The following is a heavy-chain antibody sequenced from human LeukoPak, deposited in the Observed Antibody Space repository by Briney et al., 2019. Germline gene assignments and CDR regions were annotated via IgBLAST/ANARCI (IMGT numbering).Heavy chain of an antibody. CDR1: GFTFSSYA. V-gene: IGHV3-23*01. D-gene: IGHD3-10*01. Sequence: GGSLRLSCAASGFTFSSYAMSWTRQAPGKGLEWVSAISGSGGSTYYADSVKGRFTISRDNSKNTLYLQMNSLRAEDTAVYYCAKVLGVYGSGDNWFDPWGQGTLVTVSS. J-gene: IGHJ5*02. CDR2: ISGSGGST. CDR3: AKVLGVYGSGDNWFDP.